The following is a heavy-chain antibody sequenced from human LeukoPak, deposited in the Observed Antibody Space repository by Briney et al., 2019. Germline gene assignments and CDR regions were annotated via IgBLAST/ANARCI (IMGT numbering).Heavy chain of an antibody. CDR3: ARAIDLYSSSHFDY. CDR1: GGSISSYY. V-gene: IGHV4-59*01. J-gene: IGHJ4*02. Sequence: SETLSLTCTVSGGSISSYYWSWIRQPPGKGLEWIGYIYYSGSTNYNPSLKSRVTISVDTSKNQFSLKLSSVTAADTAVYYCARAIDLYSSSHFDYWGQGTLVTVSS. CDR2: IYYSGST. D-gene: IGHD6-6*01.